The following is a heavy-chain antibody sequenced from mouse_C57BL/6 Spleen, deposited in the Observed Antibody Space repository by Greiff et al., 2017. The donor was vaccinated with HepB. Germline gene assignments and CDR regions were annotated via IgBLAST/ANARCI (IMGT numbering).Heavy chain of an antibody. V-gene: IGHV14-4*01. CDR3: TCYYYGSSYGYFDY. J-gene: IGHJ2*01. Sequence: EVQRVESGAELVRPGASVKLSCTASGFNIKDDYMHWVKQRPEQGLEWIGWIDPENGDTEYASKFQGKATITADTSSNTAYLQLSSLTSEDTAVYYCTCYYYGSSYGYFDYWGQGTTLTVSS. CDR1: GFNIKDDY. D-gene: IGHD1-1*01. CDR2: IDPENGDT.